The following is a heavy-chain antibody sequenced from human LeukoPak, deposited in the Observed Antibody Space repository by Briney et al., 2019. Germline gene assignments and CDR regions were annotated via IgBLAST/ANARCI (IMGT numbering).Heavy chain of an antibody. J-gene: IGHJ4*02. CDR1: GFTFSSHA. CDR2: LSGGGYNT. Sequence: AGGSLRLSCAASGFTFSSHALSWVRQAPGKGLEWVSSLSGGGYNTYYADSVKGRFTISRDNSKNTVYLQMNSLRAEDTAVYYCAKDPYGTRYFDYWGQGTLVTVSS. V-gene: IGHV3-23*01. CDR3: AKDPYGTRYFDY. D-gene: IGHD2-2*01.